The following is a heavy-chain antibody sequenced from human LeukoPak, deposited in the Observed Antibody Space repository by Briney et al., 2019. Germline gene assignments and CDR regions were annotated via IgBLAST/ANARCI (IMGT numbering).Heavy chain of an antibody. CDR2: IWYDGSNK. CDR3: SRVVVPVVRGVIMDWFDP. CDR1: GFTFSSYG. D-gene: IGHD3-10*01. Sequence: GGSLRLSCAASGFTFSSYGMHWVRQAPGKGLEWVAVIWYDGSNKYYADSVKGRFTVSRDNAKNTLYLQMNSLRAEDTAVYYCSRVVVPVVRGVIMDWFDPWGQGALVTVSS. J-gene: IGHJ5*02. V-gene: IGHV3-33*01.